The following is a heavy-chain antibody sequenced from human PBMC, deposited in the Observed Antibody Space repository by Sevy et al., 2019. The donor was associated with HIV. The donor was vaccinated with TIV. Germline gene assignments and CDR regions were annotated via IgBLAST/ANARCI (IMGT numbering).Heavy chain of an antibody. D-gene: IGHD3-10*01. J-gene: IGHJ6*02. Sequence: GGSLRLSCAASGFTFSSYSMNWVRQAPGKGLEWVSSISSSSSYIYYADSVKGRFTISRDNAKNSLYLQMNSLRAEDTAVYYCARGSYGSGTLGGMDVWGPGTTVTVSS. CDR3: ARGSYGSGTLGGMDV. CDR2: ISSSSSYI. V-gene: IGHV3-21*01. CDR1: GFTFSSYS.